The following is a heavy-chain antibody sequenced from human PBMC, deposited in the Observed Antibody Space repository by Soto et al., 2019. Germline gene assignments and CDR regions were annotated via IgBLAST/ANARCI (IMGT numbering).Heavy chain of an antibody. V-gene: IGHV3-21*01. D-gene: IGHD2-2*01. CDR2: ISSSSSYI. Sequence: GGSLRLSCAASGFPFSTYSVNWVRQAPGKGLEWVSSISSSSSYIYYADSVKGRFTISRDNAKNSLYLQMNSLRAEDTAVYYCARGTSYGAYYFDYWGQGTLVTVPQ. J-gene: IGHJ4*02. CDR3: ARGTSYGAYYFDY. CDR1: GFPFSTYS.